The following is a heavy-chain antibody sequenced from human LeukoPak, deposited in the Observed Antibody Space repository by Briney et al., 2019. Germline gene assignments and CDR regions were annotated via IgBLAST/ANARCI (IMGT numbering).Heavy chain of an antibody. J-gene: IGHJ3*02. CDR1: GFTVSSNY. V-gene: IGHV3-53*01. CDR2: IYSGGST. Sequence: PGGSLRLSCAASGFTVSSNYMSWVRQAPGKGLEWVSVIYSGGSTYYADSVKGRFTISRDNSKNTLYLQMNSLRAEDTAVYYCANIKSYSGSWYDAFDIWGQGTMVTVSS. CDR3: ANIKSYSGSWYDAFDI. D-gene: IGHD6-13*01.